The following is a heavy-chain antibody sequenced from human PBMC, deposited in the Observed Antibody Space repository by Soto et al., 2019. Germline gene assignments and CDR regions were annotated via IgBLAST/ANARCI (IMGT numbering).Heavy chain of an antibody. V-gene: IGHV1-2*04. CDR2: INPNSGGT. Sequence: ASVKVSCKASGYTFTGYYMHWVRQAPGQGLEWMGWINPNSGGTNYAQKFQGWVTMTRDTSISTAYMELSRLRSDDTAVYYCARGADIVVVPAADWFDPSGQGTLVTVSS. D-gene: IGHD2-2*01. J-gene: IGHJ5*02. CDR3: ARGADIVVVPAADWFDP. CDR1: GYTFTGYY.